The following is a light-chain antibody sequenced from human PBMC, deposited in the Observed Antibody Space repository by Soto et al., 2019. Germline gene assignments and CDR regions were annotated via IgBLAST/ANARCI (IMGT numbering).Light chain of an antibody. V-gene: IGKV3-20*01. CDR1: QSVSSSC. Sequence: EIVLTQSPGTLSLSPGERATFSCRASQSVSSSCLAWYQQKPGQAPRLLIYGASSRATGIPDRFSGSGSGTDFTLTISRLEPEDFAVDYCQQYGSSPMYTFGQGTKLEIK. CDR2: GAS. J-gene: IGKJ2*01. CDR3: QQYGSSPMYT.